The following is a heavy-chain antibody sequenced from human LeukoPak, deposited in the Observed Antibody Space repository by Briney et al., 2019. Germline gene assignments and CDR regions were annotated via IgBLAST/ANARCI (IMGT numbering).Heavy chain of an antibody. CDR1: GGSISSGGYY. V-gene: IGHV4-30-2*01. D-gene: IGHD3-10*01. CDR3: ARRRGLSRGLYYFDY. CDR2: IYHSGST. J-gene: IGHJ4*02. Sequence: SQTLSLTCTVSGGSISSGGYYWSWIRQPPGKGLEWIGYIYHSGSTYYNPSLKSRVTISVDTSKNQFSLKLSSVTAADTAVYYCARRRGLSRGLYYFDYWGQGTLVTVSS.